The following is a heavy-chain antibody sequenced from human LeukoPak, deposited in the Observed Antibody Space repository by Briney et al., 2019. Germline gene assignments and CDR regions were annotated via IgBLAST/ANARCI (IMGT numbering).Heavy chain of an antibody. CDR3: ARGGGLDV. V-gene: IGHV3-33*01. J-gene: IGHJ6*02. CDR1: GFTFRSHG. Sequence: PGGSLRLSCAASGFTFRSHGMHWIRQAPGKGLEWVAVIWYDGSNQYYADTLKGRITISRDNSKNMLYLQMNSLRAEDTAVYYCARGGGLDVWGQGATVTVSS. CDR2: IWYDGSNQ. D-gene: IGHD3-16*01.